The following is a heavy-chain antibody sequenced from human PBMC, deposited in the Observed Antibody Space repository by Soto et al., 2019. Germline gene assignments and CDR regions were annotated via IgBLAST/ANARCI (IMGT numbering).Heavy chain of an antibody. CDR1: GYTFTSYA. V-gene: IGHV1-3*01. CDR2: INAGNGKT. J-gene: IGHJ4*02. Sequence: ASVKVSCKASGYTFTSYAMHWVRQAPGQRLEWMGWINAGNGKTKYSQKFQGRVTITRDTSASTAYMELSSLRSEDTALYFCVRHRAYVVATQLINFFDYWGQGALVTSPQ. D-gene: IGHD5-12*01. CDR3: VRHRAYVVATQLINFFDY.